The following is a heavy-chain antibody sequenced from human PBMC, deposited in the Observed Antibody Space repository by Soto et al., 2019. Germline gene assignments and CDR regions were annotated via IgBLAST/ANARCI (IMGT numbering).Heavy chain of an antibody. CDR3: ARDSPFDY. J-gene: IGHJ4*02. CDR2: IIPSTGDT. CDR1: GFTFSDYY. Sequence: QVQLVQSGAEVKKPGASVKLSCKASGFTFSDYYVHWVRQAPGQGLEWMGWIIPSTGDTNYAQKFQGRVTMTRDTSISTAYMELSSLRSDDTAVYYCARDSPFDYWGQGPLVTVSS. V-gene: IGHV1-2*02.